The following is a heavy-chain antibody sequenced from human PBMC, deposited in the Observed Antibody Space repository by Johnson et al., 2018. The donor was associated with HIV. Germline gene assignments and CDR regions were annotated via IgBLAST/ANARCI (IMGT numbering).Heavy chain of an antibody. J-gene: IGHJ3*02. Sequence: VQLVESGGGVVRPGGSLRLSCAASGFTFDDYGMSWVRQAPGKGLEWVSGINWNGGRIGYADSVNGRFTISRDNAKNSLYLQMNSLRAEDTALYYCARDGRYCSGGSCYSGAFDIWGQGTMVTVSS. CDR1: GFTFDDYG. V-gene: IGHV3-20*04. D-gene: IGHD2-15*01. CDR3: ARDGRYCSGGSCYSGAFDI. CDR2: INWNGGRI.